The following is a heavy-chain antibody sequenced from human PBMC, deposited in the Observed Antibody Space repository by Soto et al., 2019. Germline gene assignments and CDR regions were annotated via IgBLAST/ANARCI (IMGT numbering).Heavy chain of an antibody. CDR2: IIPIFGTA. V-gene: IGHV1-69*13. Sequence: SVKVSCKASGGTFSSYAISWVRQAPGQGLEWMGGIIPIFGTANYAQKFQGRVTITADESTSTAYMELSSLRSEDTAVYYCASPAGTSSYYYYGMDVWGQGTTVTVSS. D-gene: IGHD2-2*01. J-gene: IGHJ6*02. CDR3: ASPAGTSSYYYYGMDV. CDR1: GGTFSSYA.